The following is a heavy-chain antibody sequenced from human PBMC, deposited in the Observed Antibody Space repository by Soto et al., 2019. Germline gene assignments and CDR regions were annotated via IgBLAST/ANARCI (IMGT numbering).Heavy chain of an antibody. CDR3: LHSRCGGDCLQSYSSHYYYGMDI. J-gene: IGHJ6*02. V-gene: IGHV2-5*02. CDR2: IYWDGDR. D-gene: IGHD2-21*02. Sequence: QITLKESGPTLVKPTQTLTLTCTFSGFSLSTGGMGVGWIRQPPGKALEWLALIYWDGDRRYRPSLMSRLTIAKDPSTNQVVLTMTNMDPVDTATDYCLHSRCGGDCLQSYSSHYYYGMDIWGQGTTVTFSS. CDR1: GFSLSTGGMG.